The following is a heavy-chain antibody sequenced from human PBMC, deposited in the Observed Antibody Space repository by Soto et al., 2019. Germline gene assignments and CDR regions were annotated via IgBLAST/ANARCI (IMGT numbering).Heavy chain of an antibody. Sequence: QITLKESGPTLVKPTQTLTLTCTFSGFSLSTSGVGVGWIRQPPGKALEWLALIYWDDDKRYSSSLNSRLTIIKDTSKNQVVLTMTNMDPVDTATYYCAHSRPPRLLDYWGQGTLVTVSS. V-gene: IGHV2-5*02. CDR1: GFSLSTSGVG. D-gene: IGHD6-6*01. CDR3: AHSRPPRLLDY. CDR2: IYWDDDK. J-gene: IGHJ4*02.